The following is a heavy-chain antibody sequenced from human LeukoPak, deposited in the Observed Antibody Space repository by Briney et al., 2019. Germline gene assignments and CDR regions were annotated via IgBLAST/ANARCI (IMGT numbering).Heavy chain of an antibody. V-gene: IGHV4-39*01. CDR2: IYYSGST. D-gene: IGHD2-2*01. CDR3: ARLLADCSSTSCPSPWGAFDI. J-gene: IGHJ3*02. Sequence: SETLSLTCTVSGGSISSSSYYWGWIRQPPGKGLEWIGSIYYSGSTYYNPSLKSRVTISVDTSKNQFSLKLSSVTAADTAVHYCARLLADCSSTSCPSPWGAFDIWGQGTMVTVSS. CDR1: GGSISSSSYY.